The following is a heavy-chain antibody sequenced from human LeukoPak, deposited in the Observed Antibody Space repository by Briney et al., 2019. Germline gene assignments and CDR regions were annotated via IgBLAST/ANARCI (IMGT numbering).Heavy chain of an antibody. CDR3: ARDRSDYYDGSGYYFRFDP. CDR2: ISAYNGNT. CDR1: GYTFTSYG. D-gene: IGHD3-22*01. V-gene: IGHV1-18*01. J-gene: IGHJ5*02. Sequence: ASVKVSCKASGYTFTSYGISWVRQAPGQGLEWMGWISAYNGNTNYAQKLQGRVTMTTDTSTSTAYMELRSLRSDDTAVYYCARDRSDYYDGSGYYFRFDPWGQGTLVTVSS.